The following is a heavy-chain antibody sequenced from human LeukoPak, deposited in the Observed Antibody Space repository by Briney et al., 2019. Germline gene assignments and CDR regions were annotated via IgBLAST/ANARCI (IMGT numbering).Heavy chain of an antibody. Sequence: PGGSLRLSCAASGFSFSTYSMNWVRQAPGKGLEWVSSISSSSSYIYYADSVKGRFTISRDNAKNTLYLQMNSLRAEDTAVYYCAKGIRYFDWSKTDAFDIWGQGTMVTVSS. J-gene: IGHJ3*02. V-gene: IGHV3-21*01. CDR2: ISSSSSYI. D-gene: IGHD3-9*01. CDR1: GFSFSTYS. CDR3: AKGIRYFDWSKTDAFDI.